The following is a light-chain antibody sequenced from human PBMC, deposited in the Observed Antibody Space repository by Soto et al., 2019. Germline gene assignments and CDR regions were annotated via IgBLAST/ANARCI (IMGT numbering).Light chain of an antibody. Sequence: SVLTQPASVSGSPGQSITISCTGTSSDVGNYKYVSWYQQHPGKAPKLMIYEVSNRPSGVSNRFSGSKSGNTASLTISGLQAEDETDYYCFSYTSSGTYVFGNGTQVTVL. CDR2: EVS. CDR1: SSDVGNYKY. V-gene: IGLV2-14*01. J-gene: IGLJ1*01. CDR3: FSYTSSGTYV.